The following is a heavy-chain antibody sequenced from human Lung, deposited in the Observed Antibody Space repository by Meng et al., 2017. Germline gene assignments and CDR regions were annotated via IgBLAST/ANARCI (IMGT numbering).Heavy chain of an antibody. V-gene: IGHV4-39*07. D-gene: IGHD3-3*02. CDR3: VISSHN. CDR1: GGSITSTSSY. Sequence: QLHLQESGPGRVKPSETLSLTCTISGGSITSTSSYWGWVRQPPGKGLEWIGSIYYRGSTNYNPPLKSRISMSVDMSKNQFSLKVNSVTAADTAIYYCVISSHNWGQGTLVTVSS. J-gene: IGHJ4*02. CDR2: IYYRGST.